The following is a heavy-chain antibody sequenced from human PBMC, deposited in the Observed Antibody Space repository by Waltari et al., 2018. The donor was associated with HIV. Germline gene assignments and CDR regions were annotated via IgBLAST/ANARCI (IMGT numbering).Heavy chain of an antibody. J-gene: IGHJ5*01. D-gene: IGHD6-19*01. Sequence: QIMQSEGDPVRRGGSFSISCFASGVDFKDHWVSWIRQVPGQELDGLAEIRSDGTKTHYADPGKGRFTIVRNNGKNSIRLDMTNLGGADTGFYFCARESEWLYSAFFDLWGSGSLLTVSS. V-gene: IGHV3-7*01. CDR1: GVDFKDHW. CDR2: IRSDGTKT. CDR3: ARESEWLYSAFFDL.